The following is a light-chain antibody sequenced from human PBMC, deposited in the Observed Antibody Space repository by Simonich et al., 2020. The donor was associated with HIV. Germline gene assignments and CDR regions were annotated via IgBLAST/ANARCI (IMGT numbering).Light chain of an antibody. CDR3: SSYTSSSTLV. Sequence: QSALTQPVSVSGSPGQSITISCTGTSSDVCGYNYVSWYQQHPGKAPKLMIYDVINRPSGVSNRFSGAKSGNTASLTISGLQAEDEADYYCSSYTSSSTLVFGGGTKLTVL. CDR1: SSDVCGYNY. J-gene: IGLJ2*01. CDR2: DVI. V-gene: IGLV2-14*03.